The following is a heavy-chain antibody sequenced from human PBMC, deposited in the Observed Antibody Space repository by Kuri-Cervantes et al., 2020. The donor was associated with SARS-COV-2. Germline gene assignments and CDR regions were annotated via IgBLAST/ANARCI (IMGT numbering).Heavy chain of an antibody. CDR1: GGSISSGGYY. V-gene: IGHV4-31*03. J-gene: IGHJ5*02. CDR3: AGGTPVGYYDSSGYYYNWFDP. D-gene: IGHD3-22*01. Sequence: SETLSLTCTVSGGSISSGGYYWSWIRQHPGKGLVWIGYIYYSVSTYYNPSLKSRVTISIDTSKNQFSLKLSSVTAADTAVYYCAGGTPVGYYDSSGYYYNWFDPWGQGTLVTVSS. CDR2: IYYSVST.